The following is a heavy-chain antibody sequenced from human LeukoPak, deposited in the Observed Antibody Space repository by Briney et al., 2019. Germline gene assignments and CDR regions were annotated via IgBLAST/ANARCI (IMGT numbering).Heavy chain of an antibody. Sequence: ASVKVSCKASGYTFTGYYMHWVRQAPGQGLEWMGWINPNSGGTNYAQKFQGRVTMTRDTSISTAYMELSRLRSDDTAVYYCARGKDIVVVPAAMDVWGQGTTVTVSS. D-gene: IGHD2-2*01. CDR2: INPNSGGT. CDR3: ARGKDIVVVPAAMDV. V-gene: IGHV1-2*02. J-gene: IGHJ6*02. CDR1: GYTFTGYY.